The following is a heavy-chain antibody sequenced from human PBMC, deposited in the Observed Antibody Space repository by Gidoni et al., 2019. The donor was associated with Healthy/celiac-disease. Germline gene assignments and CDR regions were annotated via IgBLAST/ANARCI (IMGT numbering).Heavy chain of an antibody. V-gene: IGHV4-39*01. J-gene: IGHJ4*02. CDR2: IYYSGST. CDR3: ARQKYYDYVWGSLSDLDFDY. CDR1: GGSISSSSYY. D-gene: IGHD3-16*01. Sequence: QLQLQESGPGLVKPSETLSLTCNVTGGSISSSSYYWGWLRQPPGKGLEWIGSIYYSGSTYYNPALKSRVTISVDTSKNQFSLKLSSVTAADTVVYYCARQKYYDYVWGSLSDLDFDYWGQGTLVTVSS.